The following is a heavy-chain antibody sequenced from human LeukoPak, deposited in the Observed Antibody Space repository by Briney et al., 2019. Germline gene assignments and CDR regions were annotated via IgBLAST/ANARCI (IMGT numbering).Heavy chain of an antibody. Sequence: ASVKVSCKASGYTFTSYGISWVRQAPGQGLEWMGWISAYNGNTNYAQKLQGRVTMTTDTSTSTAYMELRSLRSDDTAVYYCARVGSPGIAAAGTLYYYYYGMDVWGQGTTVTVSS. CDR3: ARVGSPGIAAAGTLYYYYYGMDV. V-gene: IGHV1-18*01. CDR1: GYTFTSYG. J-gene: IGHJ6*02. D-gene: IGHD6-13*01. CDR2: ISAYNGNT.